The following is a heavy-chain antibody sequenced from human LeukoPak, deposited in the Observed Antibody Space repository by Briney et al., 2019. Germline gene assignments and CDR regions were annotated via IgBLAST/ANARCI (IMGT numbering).Heavy chain of an antibody. V-gene: IGHV1-2*02. D-gene: IGHD6-13*01. CDR1: GYTLTELS. CDR2: INPNSGGT. CDR3: ARERGAAAGTGMDV. Sequence: ASVKVSCKVSGYTLTELSMHWVRQAPGQGLEWMGWINPNSGGTNYAQKFQGRVTMTRDTSISTAYMELRRLRSDDTAVYYCARERGAAAGTGMDVWGQGTTVTVSS. J-gene: IGHJ6*02.